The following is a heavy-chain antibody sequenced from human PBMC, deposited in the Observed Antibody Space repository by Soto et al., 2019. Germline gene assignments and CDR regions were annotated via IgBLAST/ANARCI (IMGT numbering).Heavy chain of an antibody. Sequence: VQLVESGGDLVQPGGSLRLSCAASGFTFSSYWMTRVRQAPGRGLVWVANINKRADSRHYADSVQGRFTVSRDNAKKSLYLQLSSLPAEDTAVYFCARDMSPSYGDPVHDAFEIWGQATVVTVSS. D-gene: IGHD4-17*01. J-gene: IGHJ3*02. CDR3: ARDMSPSYGDPVHDAFEI. CDR1: GFTFSSYW. V-gene: IGHV3-7*01. CDR2: INKRADSR.